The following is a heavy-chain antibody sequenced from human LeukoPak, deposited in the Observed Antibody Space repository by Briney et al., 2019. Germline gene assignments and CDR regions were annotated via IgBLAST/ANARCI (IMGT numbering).Heavy chain of an antibody. Sequence: AQSLTLACAVSGFSFNTYGMYCVRQAAGKLREWVASLWDDGINRYYEASEKGRFTIARDNAKNTLYLQMTSLRAEDTGVYFCAKSYGILRYFYYYMDVWGKGTTVTVSS. V-gene: IGHV3-33*06. CDR3: AKSYGILRYFYYYMDV. CDR2: LWDDGINR. D-gene: IGHD3-10*01. J-gene: IGHJ6*03. CDR1: GFSFNTYG.